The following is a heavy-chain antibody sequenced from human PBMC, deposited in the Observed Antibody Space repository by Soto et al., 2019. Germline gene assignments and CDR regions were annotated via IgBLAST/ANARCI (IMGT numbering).Heavy chain of an antibody. CDR1: GFAFSNYA. J-gene: IGHJ4*02. V-gene: IGHV3-23*01. CDR2: ISGSGGST. CDR3: AENAVWFGEFVDY. D-gene: IGHD3-10*01. Sequence: EVQLLESGGGLVQPGGSLRLSCAASGFAFSNYAMSWVRQAPGKGLEWVSAISGSGGSTYYADSVKGRFTISRDNSKNTLYLEMNSLRAEDTAGYYCAENAVWFGEFVDYWGQGTLVTVSS.